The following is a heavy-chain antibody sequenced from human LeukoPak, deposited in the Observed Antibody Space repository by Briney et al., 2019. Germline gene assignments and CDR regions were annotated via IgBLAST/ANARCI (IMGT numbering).Heavy chain of an antibody. J-gene: IGHJ3*02. CDR3: ARGDYYGSGTSFIDAFDI. Sequence: GGSLRLSCAASRFTFSMYWMRGGREAPGKGVEWVAKIKPDGSEKIYVDSVKALFTISRDNAKNSLYLQMNSLRVEDTAVYYCARGDYYGSGTSFIDAFDIWGQGTMVTVSS. V-gene: IGHV3-7*01. CDR2: IKPDGSEK. D-gene: IGHD3-10*01. CDR1: RFTFSMYW.